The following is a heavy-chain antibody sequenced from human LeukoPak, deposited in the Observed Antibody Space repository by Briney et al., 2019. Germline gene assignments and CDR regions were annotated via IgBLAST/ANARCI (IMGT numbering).Heavy chain of an antibody. CDR1: GFTFSSYA. CDR3: AKVYGSGSYYKIVDAFDI. D-gene: IGHD3-10*01. CDR2: ISGSGGST. V-gene: IGHV3-23*01. J-gene: IGHJ3*02. Sequence: GGSLRLSCAASGFTFSSYAMSWVRQAPGKGLEWASAISGSGGSTYYADSVKGRFTISRDNSKNTLYLQMNSLRAEDTAVYYCAKVYGSGSYYKIVDAFDIWGQGTMVTVSS.